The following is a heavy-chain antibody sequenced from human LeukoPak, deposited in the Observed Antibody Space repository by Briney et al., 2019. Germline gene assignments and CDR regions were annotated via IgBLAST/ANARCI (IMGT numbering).Heavy chain of an antibody. V-gene: IGHV1-46*01. Sequence: GASVKVSCKASGYTFTSYYMHWVRQAPGPGLEWMGIINPSGGSTSYAQKFQGRVTMTRDTSTSTVYMELSSLRSEDTAVYYCARVREYGDYNDAFDIWGQGTMVSVSS. D-gene: IGHD4-17*01. CDR3: ARVREYGDYNDAFDI. CDR2: INPSGGST. J-gene: IGHJ3*02. CDR1: GYTFTSYY.